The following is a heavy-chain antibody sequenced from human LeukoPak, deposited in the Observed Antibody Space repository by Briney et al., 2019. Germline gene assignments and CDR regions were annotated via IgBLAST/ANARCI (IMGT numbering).Heavy chain of an antibody. Sequence: PSETLSLTCAVYGGSFSGYYWSWIRQPPGKGLEWIGEINHSGSTNYNPSLKSRVTISVDTSKNQFSLKLSSVTAADTAVYYCARENYDSSDTAFDYWGQGTLVTVSS. CDR3: ARENYDSSDTAFDY. D-gene: IGHD3-22*01. V-gene: IGHV4-34*01. J-gene: IGHJ4*02. CDR2: INHSGST. CDR1: GGSFSGYY.